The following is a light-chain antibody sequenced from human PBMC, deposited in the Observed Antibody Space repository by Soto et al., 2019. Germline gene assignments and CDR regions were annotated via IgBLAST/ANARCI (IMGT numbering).Light chain of an antibody. V-gene: IGLV1-47*02. CDR2: TN. J-gene: IGLJ1*01. Sequence: QSVLTQSPSASGTPGQRVTISCIGSKSAYWYQHLPGTAPKHLICTNWPSGVPDRLSGSRSGTSASLATSGLRSEDETDYYCSSYGGSNSYVFGSGTKLTVL. CDR3: SSYGGSNSYV. CDR1: IGSKS.